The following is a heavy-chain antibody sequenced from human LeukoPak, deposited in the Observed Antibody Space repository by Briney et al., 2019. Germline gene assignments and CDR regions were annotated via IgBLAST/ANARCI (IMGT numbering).Heavy chain of an antibody. D-gene: IGHD1-14*01. Sequence: SETLSLTCSVSGDSISTTGYFWVWIRQSPGRDLEWIGSIFKSGNTFYNMSLKSRVTISVDTSKNEFSLSLTSVTVADTAVYYCAGTGIRNWFDPWGQGILVTVSS. CDR1: GDSISTTGYF. CDR3: AGTGIRNWFDP. CDR2: IFKSGNT. V-gene: IGHV4-39*01. J-gene: IGHJ5*02.